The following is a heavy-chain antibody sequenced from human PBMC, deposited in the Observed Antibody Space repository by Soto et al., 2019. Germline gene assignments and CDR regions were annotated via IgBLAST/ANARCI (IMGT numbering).Heavy chain of an antibody. CDR3: ARQHVPAVTFDY. D-gene: IGHD2-2*01. CDR2: IYYSGST. J-gene: IGHJ4*02. CDR1: GGSISSSSYY. V-gene: IGHV4-39*01. Sequence: QLQLQESGPGLVKPSETLSLTCTVSGGSISSSSYYWGWIRQPPGKGLEWIGSIYYSGSTYYNPPLKSRVTISVDTSKNQFSLKLSSVTAADTAVYYCARQHVPAVTFDYWGQGTLVTVSS.